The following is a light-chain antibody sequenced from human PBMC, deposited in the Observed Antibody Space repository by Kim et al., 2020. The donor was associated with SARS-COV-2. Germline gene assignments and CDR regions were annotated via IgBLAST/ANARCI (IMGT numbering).Light chain of an antibody. V-gene: IGLV2-14*03. J-gene: IGLJ2*01. CDR1: SSDVGGYNY. CDR2: DVS. CDR3: SSYASGTTPVV. Sequence: QSALTQPASLSGSPGQSITISCTGTSSDVGGYNYVSWYQQHPGKAPKLMIYDVSNRPSGVSNRFSGSKSGNTASLTISGLQSEDEADYYCSSYASGTTPVVFGGGTKLTVL.